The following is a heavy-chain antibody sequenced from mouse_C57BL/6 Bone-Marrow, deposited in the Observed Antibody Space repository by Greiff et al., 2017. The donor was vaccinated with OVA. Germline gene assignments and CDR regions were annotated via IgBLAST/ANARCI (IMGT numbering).Heavy chain of an antibody. Sequence: EVQRVESGGGLVQPGGSLKLSCAASGFTFSDYGMAWVRQAPRKGPEWVAFISNLAYSIYYADTVTGRFTISRENAKNTLYLEMSSLRSEDTAMYYCARGDYYGSSSWFAYWGQGTLVTVSA. J-gene: IGHJ3*01. CDR3: ARGDYYGSSSWFAY. D-gene: IGHD1-1*01. CDR1: GFTFSDYG. CDR2: ISNLAYSI. V-gene: IGHV5-15*01.